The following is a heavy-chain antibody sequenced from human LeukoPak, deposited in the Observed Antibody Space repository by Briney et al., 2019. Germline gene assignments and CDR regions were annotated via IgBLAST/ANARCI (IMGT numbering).Heavy chain of an antibody. J-gene: IGHJ3*02. CDR2: ISGSGGST. D-gene: IGHD3-10*01. Sequence: PGGSLRLSCAASGFTFSSYAMSWVRQAPGKGLEWVSAISGSGGSTYYADSVKGRFTISRDNSKNTLYLQMNSLRAEDTAVYYCAKLIGSGSYYRYIDAFDIWGQGTMVTVSS. V-gene: IGHV3-23*01. CDR3: AKLIGSGSYYRYIDAFDI. CDR1: GFTFSSYA.